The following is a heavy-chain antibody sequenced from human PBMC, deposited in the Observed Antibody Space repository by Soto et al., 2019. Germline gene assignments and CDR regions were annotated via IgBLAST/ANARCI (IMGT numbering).Heavy chain of an antibody. D-gene: IGHD3-10*01. V-gene: IGHV3-23*01. CDR2: IDGSGGAT. CDR3: AKNSGWFNT. J-gene: IGHJ5*02. Sequence: GWSLRLACASSVFPFVITDMSWVRQAPGKGLEWVSTIDGSGGATHYADSVKGRFTISRDNSKNTVFLQMSSLRADDTAVYYCAKNSGWFNTWGQGTLVTVSS. CDR1: VFPFVITD.